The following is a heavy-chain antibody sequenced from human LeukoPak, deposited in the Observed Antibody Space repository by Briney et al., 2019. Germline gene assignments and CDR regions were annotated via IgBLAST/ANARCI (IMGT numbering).Heavy chain of an antibody. CDR1: GYTFTGYY. CDR3: ARGAGGDWLPNDY. J-gene: IGHJ4*02. D-gene: IGHD3/OR15-3a*01. V-gene: IGHV1-2*02. Sequence: ASVKVSCKASGYTFTGYYMHWVRQAPGQGLEWMGWINPNSGGTNYAQKFQGRVTMTRDTSISTAYMELSRLRSDDTAVYYCARGAGGDWLPNDYWGQGTLVTVSS. CDR2: INPNSGGT.